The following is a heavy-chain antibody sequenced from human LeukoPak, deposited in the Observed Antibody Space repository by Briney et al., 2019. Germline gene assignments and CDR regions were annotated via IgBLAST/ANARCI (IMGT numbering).Heavy chain of an antibody. CDR1: GFTFSKYW. V-gene: IGHV3-74*01. CDR3: ATKQWLAPPPDS. CDR2: INTDGTVT. D-gene: IGHD6-19*01. Sequence: GGSLRLSCAASGFTFSKYWMLWVRQAPGKGLESVSRINTDGTVTTYADSVKGRFTISRDNADNTMFLQMNSVRDEDTAVYYCATKQWLAPPPDSWGQGTPVTVSS. J-gene: IGHJ4*02.